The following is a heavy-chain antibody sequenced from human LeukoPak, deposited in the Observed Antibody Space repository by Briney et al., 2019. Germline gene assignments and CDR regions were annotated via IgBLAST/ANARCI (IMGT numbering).Heavy chain of an antibody. CDR3: ARSAAQGWLQNLPDY. CDR2: INPNSGGT. CDR1: GYTFTGYY. J-gene: IGHJ4*02. Sequence: ASVKVSCKASGYTFTGYYMHWVRQAPGQGLEWMGRINPNSGGTNYAQKFQGRVTMTRDTSISTAYTELSRLRSDDTAVYYCARSAAQGWLQNLPDYWGQGTLVTVSS. D-gene: IGHD5-24*01. V-gene: IGHV1-2*06.